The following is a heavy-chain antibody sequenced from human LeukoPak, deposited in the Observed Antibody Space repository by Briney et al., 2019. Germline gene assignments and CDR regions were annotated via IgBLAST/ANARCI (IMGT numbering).Heavy chain of an antibody. CDR1: GFTFSSYW. CDR2: INSDGSST. CDR3: AKVYSSGWIYYFDY. V-gene: IGHV3-74*01. J-gene: IGHJ4*02. Sequence: GGSLRLSCAASGFTFSSYWMHWVRQAPGKGLVWVSRINSDGSSTSYADSVKGRFTISRDNAKNSLYLQMNSLRAEDTALYYCAKVYSSGWIYYFDYWGQGTLVTVSS. D-gene: IGHD6-19*01.